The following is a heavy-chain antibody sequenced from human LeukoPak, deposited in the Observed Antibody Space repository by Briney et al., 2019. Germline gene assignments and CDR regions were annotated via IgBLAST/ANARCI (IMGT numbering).Heavy chain of an antibody. CDR1: GYTFTNYG. J-gene: IGHJ5*02. Sequence: ASVKVSCKASGYTFTNYGMSWVRQAPGQGFEWMGWISAYNGNTHYAQKLQGRVTMTTDTSTSTAYMELRSLRSDDTAVYYCVRDWLATGDTQQLVGPWGQGTLVTVSS. D-gene: IGHD6-13*01. CDR2: ISAYNGNT. V-gene: IGHV1-18*01. CDR3: VRDWLATGDTQQLVGP.